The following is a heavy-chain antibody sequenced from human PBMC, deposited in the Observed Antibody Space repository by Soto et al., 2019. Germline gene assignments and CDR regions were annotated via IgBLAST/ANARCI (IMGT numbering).Heavy chain of an antibody. Sequence: GGSMRLSSAASGFTFSSYAMSWLRQAPGKGLEWVSAISGSGRNTYYADSVKGRFTISRDNSKNTLYLQMNSLRAEDTAVYYCAKEGGRGGGYFDYWGQGTLVTVSS. CDR3: AKEGGRGGGYFDY. D-gene: IGHD3-16*01. CDR2: ISGSGRNT. J-gene: IGHJ4*02. V-gene: IGHV3-23*01. CDR1: GFTFSSYA.